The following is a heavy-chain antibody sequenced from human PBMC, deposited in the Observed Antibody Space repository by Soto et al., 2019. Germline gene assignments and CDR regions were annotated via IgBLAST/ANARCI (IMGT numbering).Heavy chain of an antibody. D-gene: IGHD3-22*01. CDR3: ASLRYYDSSGYYDWFDP. CDR2: INPNSGGT. Sequence: QVQLVQSGAEVKKPGASVKVSCKASGYTFTGYYMHWVRQAPGQGLEWMGWINPNSGGTNYAQKVQGRVTMTRDTSISTAYMELSRLRSDDTAVYYCASLRYYDSSGYYDWFDPWGQGTLVTVSS. J-gene: IGHJ5*02. CDR1: GYTFTGYY. V-gene: IGHV1-2*02.